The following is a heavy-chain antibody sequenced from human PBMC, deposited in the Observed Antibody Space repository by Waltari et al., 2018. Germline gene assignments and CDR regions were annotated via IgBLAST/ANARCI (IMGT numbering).Heavy chain of an antibody. CDR2: INPNSGGT. D-gene: IGHD4-4*01. CDR1: GYTFTGSY. V-gene: IGHV1-2*02. Sequence: QVQLVQSGAEVKKPGASVKVSCTASGYTFTGSYMHWVRQAPGQGREWMGWINPNSGGTNYAQKFQGRVTMTRDTSISTAYMELSRLRSDDTAVYYCARGDDYSNYYYYYMDVWGKGTTVTISS. CDR3: ARGDDYSNYYYYYMDV. J-gene: IGHJ6*03.